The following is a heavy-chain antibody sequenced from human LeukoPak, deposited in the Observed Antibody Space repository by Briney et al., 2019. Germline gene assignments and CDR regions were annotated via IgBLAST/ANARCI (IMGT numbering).Heavy chain of an antibody. Sequence: SVKVSCKASGYTFTSYYMHWVRQAPGQGLEWMGGIIPIFGTANYAQKFQGRVTITADESTSTAYMELSSLRSEDTAVYYCARLDGGSPFDYWGQGTLVTVSS. V-gene: IGHV1-69*13. CDR3: ARLDGGSPFDY. CDR1: GYTFTSYY. J-gene: IGHJ4*02. D-gene: IGHD4-23*01. CDR2: IIPIFGTA.